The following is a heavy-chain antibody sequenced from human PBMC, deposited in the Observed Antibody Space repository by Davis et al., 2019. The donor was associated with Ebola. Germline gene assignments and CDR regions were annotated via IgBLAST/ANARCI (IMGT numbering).Heavy chain of an antibody. CDR3: ARDLRYCSGGSCYWGNYGMDV. Sequence: ASVKVSCKASGYTFTGYYMHWVRQAPGQGLEWMGRINPNSGGTNYAQKFQGRVTMTRDTSISTAYMELSRLRSDDTAVYYCARDLRYCSGGSCYWGNYGMDVRGKGTTVTVSS. CDR2: INPNSGGT. V-gene: IGHV1-2*06. D-gene: IGHD2-15*01. J-gene: IGHJ6*04. CDR1: GYTFTGYY.